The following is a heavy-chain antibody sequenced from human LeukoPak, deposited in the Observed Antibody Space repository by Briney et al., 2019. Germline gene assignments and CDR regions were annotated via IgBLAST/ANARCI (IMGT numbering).Heavy chain of an antibody. CDR2: MNPKSGNS. Sequence: ASVKVSCKTSGYTFTTYDINGVRQATGQGLEWMGWMNPKSGNSGYAQKFQGRVTMTRDTSISTAYMELSSLTSEDTAVYYCARVYGPIDYWGQGTMVTVSS. J-gene: IGHJ4*02. V-gene: IGHV1-8*01. D-gene: IGHD2-8*01. CDR3: ARVYGPIDY. CDR1: GYTFTTYD.